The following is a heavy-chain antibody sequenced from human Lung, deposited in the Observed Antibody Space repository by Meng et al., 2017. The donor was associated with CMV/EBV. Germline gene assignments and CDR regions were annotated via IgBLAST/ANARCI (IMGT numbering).Heavy chain of an antibody. J-gene: IGHJ3*02. CDR3: ARIDFWGGIDVFDI. CDR1: GFLLSATGMR. D-gene: IGHD3-3*01. Sequence: SGXXLVKLTQTLTLTCSFSGFLLSATGMRVSWIRQPPGGAVEWLARIDWDDDKFYSPSLKTRLSISKDTSKNQVVLRMTNMDPVDTATYYCARIDFWGGIDVFDIWGQGXKVPV. V-gene: IGHV2-70D*14. CDR2: IDWDDDK.